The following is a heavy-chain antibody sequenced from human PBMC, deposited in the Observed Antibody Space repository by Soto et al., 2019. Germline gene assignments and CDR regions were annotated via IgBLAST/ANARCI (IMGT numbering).Heavy chain of an antibody. J-gene: IGHJ5*02. CDR2: ISSSSSTI. Sequence: EVQLVESGGGLVQPGGSLRLSCAASGFTFSSYSMNWVRQAPGKGLEWVSYISSSSSTIYYADSVKGRFTISRDNAKNSLYLQMNSLRDEDTAVYYCARGDYDILTGYYIPLLVTYNWFDPWGQGTLVTVSS. V-gene: IGHV3-48*02. CDR1: GFTFSSYS. CDR3: ARGDYDILTGYYIPLLVTYNWFDP. D-gene: IGHD3-9*01.